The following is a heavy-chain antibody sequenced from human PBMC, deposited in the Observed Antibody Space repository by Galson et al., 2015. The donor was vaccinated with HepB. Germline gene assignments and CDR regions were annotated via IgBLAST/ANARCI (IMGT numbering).Heavy chain of an antibody. Sequence: SLRLSCAASGFTFSSYWMSWVRQAPGKGLEWVANIKQDGSEKYYVDSVKGRFTISRDNAKNSLYLQMNSLRAEDTAVYYCARDAYYGILTGYYYWGQGTLVTVSS. CDR3: ARDAYYGILTGYYY. J-gene: IGHJ4*02. CDR1: GFTFSSYW. V-gene: IGHV3-7*03. CDR2: IKQDGSEK. D-gene: IGHD3-9*01.